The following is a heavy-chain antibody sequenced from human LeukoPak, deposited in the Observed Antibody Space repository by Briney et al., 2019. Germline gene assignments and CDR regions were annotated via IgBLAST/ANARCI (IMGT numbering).Heavy chain of an antibody. V-gene: IGHV3-30-3*01. CDR3: ARDRSVVVPAATPRRGNYYYYMDV. Sequence: GGSLRLSCAASGFTFSSYAMHWVRQAPGKGLEWVAVISYDGSNKYYADSVKGRFTISRDNSKNTLYLQMNSLRAEDTAVYYCARDRSVVVPAATPRRGNYYYYMDVWGKGTTVTVSS. D-gene: IGHD2-2*02. J-gene: IGHJ6*03. CDR1: GFTFSSYA. CDR2: ISYDGSNK.